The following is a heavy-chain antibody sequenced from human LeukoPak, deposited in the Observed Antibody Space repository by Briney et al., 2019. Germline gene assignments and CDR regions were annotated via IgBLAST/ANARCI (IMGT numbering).Heavy chain of an antibody. CDR2: IYHSGST. V-gene: IGHV4-38-2*02. Sequence: SETLSLTCTVSGYSISSGYYWGWIRQPPGKGLEWIGSIYHSGSTYYNPSLKSRVTISVDTSKNQFSLKLSSVTAADTAVYYCARASYYGSGSTNPWGQGTLVTVSS. CDR1: GYSISSGYY. J-gene: IGHJ5*02. D-gene: IGHD3-10*01. CDR3: ARASYYGSGSTNP.